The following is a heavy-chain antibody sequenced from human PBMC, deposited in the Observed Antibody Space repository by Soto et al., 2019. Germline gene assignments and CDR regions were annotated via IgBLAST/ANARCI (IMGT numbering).Heavy chain of an antibody. V-gene: IGHV1-69*13. J-gene: IGHJ6*02. D-gene: IGHD3-3*01. CDR3: ARDIAAGITIFGVVTPSEGMDV. CDR1: GGTFRSSS. CDR2: LIPIFGTA. Sequence: GASVKVSCPASGGTFRSSSISWVRQAPGQGLEWRGGLIPIFGTANYAQKFQGRVTITADESTSTAYMELSSLRAEDTAVYYCARDIAAGITIFGVVTPSEGMDVWGQGTTVTVSS.